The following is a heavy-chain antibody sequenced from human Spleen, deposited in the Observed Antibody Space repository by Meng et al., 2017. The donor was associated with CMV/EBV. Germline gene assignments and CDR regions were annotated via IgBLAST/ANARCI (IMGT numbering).Heavy chain of an antibody. CDR1: GFTFSSYS. D-gene: IGHD3-3*01. CDR2: ISSSSSYI. CDR3: ARPFYYDFWSGYYVSGLAAPYGMDV. J-gene: IGHJ6*02. Sequence: GGSLRLSCAASGFTFSSYSMNWVRQAPGKGLEWVSSISSSSSYIYYADSVKGRFTISRDNAKNSLYLQMNSLRAEDTAVYYCARPFYYDFWSGYYVSGLAAPYGMDVWGQGTTVTVSS. V-gene: IGHV3-21*01.